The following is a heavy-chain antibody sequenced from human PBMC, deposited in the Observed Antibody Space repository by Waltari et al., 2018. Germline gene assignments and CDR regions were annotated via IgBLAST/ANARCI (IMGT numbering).Heavy chain of an antibody. V-gene: IGHV3-72*01. J-gene: IGHJ4*02. D-gene: IGHD5-12*01. CDR3: ARVGYSSGSEDY. Sequence: EVQLVESGGGLVQPGGSLRLSCAASGIIFSDHYMGWVRQAPGKGLGWVSRIAHKPDNYVTRYAASVQGRFTISRDDSKNSLYLQMNSLETEDTALYYCARVGYSSGSEDYWGQGTLVTVSS. CDR1: GIIFSDHY. CDR2: IAHKPDNYVT.